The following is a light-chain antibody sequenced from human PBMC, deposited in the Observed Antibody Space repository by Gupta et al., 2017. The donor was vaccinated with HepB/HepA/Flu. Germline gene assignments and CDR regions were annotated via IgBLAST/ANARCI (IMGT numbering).Light chain of an antibody. Sequence: QSLLPQSPSASGTAGQRVTISCSGSVSNSGSNFVYWYKHIPGTAPKVLINWNNRRPSGVPDRFSGSKSGTSASLDISGLRSDDEADYYCAAWDDSLGALVFGGGTKLTVL. CDR2: WNN. CDR3: AAWDDSLGALV. V-gene: IGLV1-47*01. J-gene: IGLJ3*02. CDR1: VSNSGSNF.